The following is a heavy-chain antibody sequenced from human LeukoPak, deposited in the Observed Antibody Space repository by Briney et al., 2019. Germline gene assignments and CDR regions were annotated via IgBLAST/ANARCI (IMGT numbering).Heavy chain of an antibody. D-gene: IGHD3-3*01. J-gene: IGHJ4*02. Sequence: ASVKVSCKASGYTFTGYYMHWVRQAPGQGLEWMGWINPNSGGTNYAQKFQGRVTMTRDTSISTAYMELSRLRSDDTSVYYCARGSDDFWSGYSPSYWGQGTLVTVSS. V-gene: IGHV1-2*02. CDR3: ARGSDDFWSGYSPSY. CDR1: GYTFTGYY. CDR2: INPNSGGT.